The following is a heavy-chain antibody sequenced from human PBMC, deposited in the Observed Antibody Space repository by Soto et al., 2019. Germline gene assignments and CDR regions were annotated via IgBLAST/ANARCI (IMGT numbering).Heavy chain of an antibody. CDR2: ISAYNGNT. Sequence: ASVKVSCKASGYTFTSYGISWVRQAPGQGLEWMGWISAYNGNTNYAQKLQGRVTMTTDTSTSTAYMELRSLRSDDTAVYYCASLYCSSTSCYGGFYYYGMDVWGQGTTVTVSS. D-gene: IGHD2-2*01. J-gene: IGHJ6*02. CDR1: GYTFTSYG. V-gene: IGHV1-18*01. CDR3: ASLYCSSTSCYGGFYYYGMDV.